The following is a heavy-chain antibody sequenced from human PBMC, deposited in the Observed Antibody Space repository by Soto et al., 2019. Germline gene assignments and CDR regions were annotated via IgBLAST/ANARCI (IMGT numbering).Heavy chain of an antibody. CDR3: ARVPKTYLAVEWYFDL. V-gene: IGHV3-33*01. J-gene: IGHJ2*01. CDR1: GFTFSSYG. CDR2: IWYDGSNK. Sequence: QVQLVESGGGVVQPGRSLRLSCAASGFTFSSYGMHWVRQAPGKGLEWVAVIWYDGSNKYYADSVKGRFTISRDNSKNTLYLQMNSLRAEDTAVYYCARVPKTYLAVEWYFDLWGRGTLVTVSS.